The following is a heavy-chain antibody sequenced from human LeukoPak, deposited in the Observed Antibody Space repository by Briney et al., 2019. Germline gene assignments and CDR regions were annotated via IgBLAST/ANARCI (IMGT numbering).Heavy chain of an antibody. CDR2: ISASGGST. Sequence: GGSLRLSCAASEFTFSSYAMQWVRQAPGKGLEWVSGISASGGSTYYADSVKGRFTISRDNSKNTLYLQMNSLRAEDTAVYFCARAVGPYDYWGQGTLVTVSS. V-gene: IGHV3-23*01. CDR3: ARAVGPYDY. J-gene: IGHJ4*02. CDR1: EFTFSSYA. D-gene: IGHD3-10*01.